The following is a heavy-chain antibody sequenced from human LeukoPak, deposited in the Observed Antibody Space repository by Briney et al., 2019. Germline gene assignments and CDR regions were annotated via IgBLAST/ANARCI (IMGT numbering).Heavy chain of an antibody. J-gene: IGHJ5*02. CDR2: IVVGSGNT. Sequence: EASVKVSCKASGFTFTSSAVQWVRQARGQRLEWIGWIVVGSGNTNYAQKFQERVTITRDMSPSTAYMELSSLRSEDTAVHYCAAESSSGFFDWFDPWGQGTLVTVSS. V-gene: IGHV1-58*01. CDR1: GFTFTSSA. D-gene: IGHD3-22*01. CDR3: AAESSSGFFDWFDP.